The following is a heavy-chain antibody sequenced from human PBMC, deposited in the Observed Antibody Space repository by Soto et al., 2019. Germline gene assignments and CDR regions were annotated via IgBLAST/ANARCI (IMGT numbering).Heavy chain of an antibody. J-gene: IGHJ4*02. Sequence: SETLSLTCTVSGGSISSGVYYWIWIRQHPGKGLEWIGYIYYSGSTYYNPSLKSRVTISVDTSKNQFSLKLSSVTAADTAVYYCARQDIVVVPAAMFARVGRAGHFDYWGQGTLVTVSS. CDR1: GGSISSGVYY. V-gene: IGHV4-31*03. D-gene: IGHD2-2*01. CDR3: ARQDIVVVPAAMFARVGRAGHFDY. CDR2: IYYSGST.